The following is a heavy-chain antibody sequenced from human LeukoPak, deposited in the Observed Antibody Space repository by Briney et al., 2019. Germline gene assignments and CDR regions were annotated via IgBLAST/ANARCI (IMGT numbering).Heavy chain of an antibody. J-gene: IGHJ4*02. D-gene: IGHD3-22*01. CDR2: IKEDGSEK. Sequence: GGSLRLSCAASGFTFSTYWMSWVRQAPGKGLEWVANIKEDGSEKYYGDSVKGRFTISRDNAKNSLYLQVNSLRAEDTAVYYCARDSSGYQWGQGTLVTVSS. V-gene: IGHV3-7*01. CDR3: ARDSSGYQ. CDR1: GFTFSTYW.